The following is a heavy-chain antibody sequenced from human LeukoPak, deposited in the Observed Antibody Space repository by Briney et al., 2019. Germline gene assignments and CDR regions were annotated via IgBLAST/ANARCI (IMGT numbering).Heavy chain of an antibody. CDR3: ARYTTSWYYFDY. CDR2: IYHSGST. Sequence: PSQTLSLTCAVSGGSISSGGYSWSWIRQPPGKGLEWIGYIYHSGSTKYNPSLKSRVTTSVDTSKNQFSLKLSSVTAADTAVYYCARYTTSWYYFDYWGQGTLVTVSS. J-gene: IGHJ4*02. V-gene: IGHV4-30-2*01. D-gene: IGHD6-13*01. CDR1: GGSISSGGYS.